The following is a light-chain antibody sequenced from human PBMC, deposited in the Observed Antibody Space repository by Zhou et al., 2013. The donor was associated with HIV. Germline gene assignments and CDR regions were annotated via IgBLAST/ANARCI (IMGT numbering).Light chain of an antibody. CDR2: KAS. V-gene: IGKV1-5*03. CDR3: LQHNSYPLT. J-gene: IGKJ4*01. Sequence: DIQMTQSPSTLSASVGDRVTITCRASQSVSSWLAWYQQKPGKAPKLLIYKASSLETGVPSRFSGSGSGTEFTLTISSLQPEDFATYYCLQHNSYPLTFGGGTKVEIK. CDR1: QSVSSW.